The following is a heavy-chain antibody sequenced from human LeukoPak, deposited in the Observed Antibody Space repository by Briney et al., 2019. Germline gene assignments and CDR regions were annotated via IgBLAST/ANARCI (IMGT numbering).Heavy chain of an antibody. CDR2: IIPIFGTA. CDR1: GGTFSCYA. CDR3: ARAPLDCSSTSCSGRYFDY. V-gene: IGHV1-69*05. J-gene: IGHJ4*02. D-gene: IGHD2-2*01. Sequence: GASVKVSCKASGGTFSCYAISGVRRAPGQGLEWMGGIIPIFGTANYAQKFQGRVTITTDESTSTAYMELSSLRSEDTAVYYCARAPLDCSSTSCSGRYFDYWGQGTLVTVSS.